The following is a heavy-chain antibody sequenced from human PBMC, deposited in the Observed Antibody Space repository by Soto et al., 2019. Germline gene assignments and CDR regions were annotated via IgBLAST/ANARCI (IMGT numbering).Heavy chain of an antibody. V-gene: IGHV3-48*03. CDR1: GFTFSRFE. CDR2: ISNNGETT. Sequence: GGSLRLSCTPSGFTFSRFEMNWVRQTPGKGLGWISYISNNGETTYYSDSVKGRFTVSRDNAKNSLHLQVNHLRAEDTAVYYCVRGYYYNTSGYFSDFDYWGQGALVTVSS. CDR3: VRGYYYNTSGYFSDFDY. J-gene: IGHJ4*02. D-gene: IGHD3-22*01.